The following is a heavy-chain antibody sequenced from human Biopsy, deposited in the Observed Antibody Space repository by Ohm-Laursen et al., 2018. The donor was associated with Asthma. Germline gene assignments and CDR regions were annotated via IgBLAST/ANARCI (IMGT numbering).Heavy chain of an antibody. D-gene: IGHD2-21*01. J-gene: IGHJ4*02. CDR2: IATDGSNK. CDR1: GFTFSSYS. Sequence: SLRLSCAATGFTFSSYSMHWVRQAPGRGPEYVSLIATDGSNKFYADSVKGRFTVSRDNSKHTLYLHMTGLRAGDTGVYYCVKDHSAGYYYFDDWGQGAQVTVSS. CDR3: VKDHSAGYYYFDD. V-gene: IGHV3-64D*08.